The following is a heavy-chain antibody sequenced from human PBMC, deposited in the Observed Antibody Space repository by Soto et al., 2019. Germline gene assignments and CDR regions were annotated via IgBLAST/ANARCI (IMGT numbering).Heavy chain of an antibody. V-gene: IGHV1-69*01. Sequence: QAQVVQSGAEVRKPGSSVKLSCKASEGTFNSYAIAWVRQAPGQGLDWMGGIIPYYNTLNYAQKFQDRVTLTADDTTNTVYMELSSLRPDDTAVYFCASGASRWYPYFFDSWAQGNLVTVSS. CDR1: EGTFNSYA. J-gene: IGHJ4*02. CDR3: ASGASRWYPYFFDS. CDR2: IIPYYNTL. D-gene: IGHD6-13*01.